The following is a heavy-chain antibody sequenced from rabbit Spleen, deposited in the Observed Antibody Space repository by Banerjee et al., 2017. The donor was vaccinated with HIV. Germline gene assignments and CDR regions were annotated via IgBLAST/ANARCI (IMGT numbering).Heavy chain of an antibody. J-gene: IGHJ6*01. CDR1: GFSFSSSYW. CDR3: ARDGAGGSYFAL. Sequence: QSLEESGGDLVKPEGSLTLTCTASGFSFSSSYWMCWVRQAPGKGLEWIACIEADGSGFTYFATWAKGRFTCSKTSSTTVTLQMTRLTAADTATYFCARDGAGGSYFALWGPGTLVTVS. V-gene: IGHV1S40*01. D-gene: IGHD8-1*01. CDR2: IEADGSGFT.